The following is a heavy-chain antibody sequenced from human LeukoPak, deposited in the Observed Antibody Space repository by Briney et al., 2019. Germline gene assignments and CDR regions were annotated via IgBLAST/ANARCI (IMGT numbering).Heavy chain of an antibody. CDR1: GASISSYY. D-gene: IGHD3-10*01. Sequence: SETLSLTCTVSGASISSYYWSWIRQPPGKGLEWIGYIYYSGSTNYNPSLKSRVTISVDTSKNQFSLKLSSVTAADTAVYYCARDRMYGSGSYAFDYWGQGTLVTVSS. V-gene: IGHV4-59*01. CDR3: ARDRMYGSGSYAFDY. J-gene: IGHJ4*02. CDR2: IYYSGST.